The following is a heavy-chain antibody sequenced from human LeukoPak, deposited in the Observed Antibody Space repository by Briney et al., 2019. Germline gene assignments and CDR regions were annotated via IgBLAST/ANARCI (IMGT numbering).Heavy chain of an antibody. CDR3: ARDAFGVVIGGVFYDY. V-gene: IGHV1-69*04. CDR1: GGTFSSYA. J-gene: IGHJ4*02. Sequence: GASVKVSCKASGGTFSSYAISWVRQAPGQGLEWMGRIIPILGIANYAQKFQGRVTITADKSTSTAYMELSSLRSEDTAVYYCARDAFGVVIGGVFYDYWGQGTLVTVSS. D-gene: IGHD3-3*01. CDR2: IIPILGIA.